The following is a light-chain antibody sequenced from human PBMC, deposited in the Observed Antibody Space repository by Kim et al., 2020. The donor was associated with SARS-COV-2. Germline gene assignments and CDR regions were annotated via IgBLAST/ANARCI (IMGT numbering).Light chain of an antibody. CDR3: QQYSNWPPWT. Sequence: SPGERVIPSCRASQSVSNNLAWYQQRPGQAPRLLIYGASTRATDIPVRFTGSGSGTEFTLTISSLRSEDFAVYYCQQYSNWPPWTFGQGTKVDIK. CDR1: QSVSNN. CDR2: GAS. J-gene: IGKJ1*01. V-gene: IGKV3-15*01.